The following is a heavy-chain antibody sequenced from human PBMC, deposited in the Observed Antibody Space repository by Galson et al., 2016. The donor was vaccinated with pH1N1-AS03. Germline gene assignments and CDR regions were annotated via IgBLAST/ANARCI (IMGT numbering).Heavy chain of an antibody. CDR1: GASVRTTTYY. V-gene: IGHV4-39*07. CDR3: PRHPPVAPFYFDY. CDR2: VYYSGST. J-gene: IGHJ4*02. Sequence: SETLSLTCTVSGASVRTTTYYWGWIRQPPGKGLEWIGSVYYSGSTYYNPSLKSRVTISVDTSNSQFSLKLSSVTPADTAVYYCPRHPPVAPFYFDYWGQGNLVTVSS.